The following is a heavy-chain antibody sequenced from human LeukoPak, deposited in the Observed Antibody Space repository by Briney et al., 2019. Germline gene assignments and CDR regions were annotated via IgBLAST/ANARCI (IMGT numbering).Heavy chain of an antibody. V-gene: IGHV4-30-4*01. CDR2: IYYSGST. J-gene: IGHJ6*04. Sequence: SETLSLTCTVSGGSISSGDYYWSWIRQPPGKGLEWIGYIYYSGSTYYNPSLKSRVTISVDTSKNQFSLKLSSVTAADTAVYYCAGVYGSGRYYYYGMDVWGKGTTVTVSS. D-gene: IGHD3-10*01. CDR1: GGSISSGDYY. CDR3: AGVYGSGRYYYYGMDV.